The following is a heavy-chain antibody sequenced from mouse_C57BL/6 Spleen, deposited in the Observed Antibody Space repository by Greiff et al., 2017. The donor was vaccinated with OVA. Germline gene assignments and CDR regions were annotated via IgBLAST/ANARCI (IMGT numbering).Heavy chain of an antibody. CDR3: TRDLPGRGAY. V-gene: IGHV5-9-1*02. Sequence: EVKVVESGEGLVKPGGSLKLSCAASGFTFSSYAMSWVRQTPEKRLEWVAYISSGGDYIYYADTVKGRFTISRDNARNTLYLQMSSLKSEDTAMYYCTRDLPGRGAYWGQGTLVTVSA. CDR2: ISSGGDYI. D-gene: IGHD3-3*01. J-gene: IGHJ3*01. CDR1: GFTFSSYA.